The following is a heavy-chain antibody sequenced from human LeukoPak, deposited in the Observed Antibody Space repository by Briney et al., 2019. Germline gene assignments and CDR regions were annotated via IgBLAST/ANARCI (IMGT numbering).Heavy chain of an antibody. CDR2: ISYDGSNK. CDR1: GFTFSSYA. D-gene: IGHD3-10*01. V-gene: IGHV3-30-3*01. CDR3: AGDHGGFGELFGDY. J-gene: IGHJ4*02. Sequence: GGSLRLSCAASGFTFSSYAMHWVRQAPGKGLEWVAVISYDGSNKYYADSVKGRFTISRDNSKNTLYLQMNSLRAEDTAVYYCAGDHGGFGELFGDYWGQGTLVTVSS.